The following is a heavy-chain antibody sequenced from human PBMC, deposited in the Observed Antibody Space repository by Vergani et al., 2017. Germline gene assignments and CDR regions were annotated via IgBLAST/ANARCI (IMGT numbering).Heavy chain of an antibody. J-gene: IGHJ1*01. Sequence: QVQLQESGPGLVKPSQTLSLTCTVSGGSISSSSYYWGWIRQPPGKGLEWIGSIYYSGSTYYNPSLKSRVTISVDTSKNQFSLKLSSVTAADTAVYYCARHLTTVTRAAEYFQHWGQGTLVTVSS. D-gene: IGHD4-17*01. V-gene: IGHV4-39*01. CDR3: ARHLTTVTRAAEYFQH. CDR1: GGSISSSSYY. CDR2: IYYSGST.